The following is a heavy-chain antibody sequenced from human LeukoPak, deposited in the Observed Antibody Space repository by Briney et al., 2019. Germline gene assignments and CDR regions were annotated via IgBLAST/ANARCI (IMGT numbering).Heavy chain of an antibody. CDR3: SRGLDSRKLGY. CDR2: IHPSGTL. Sequence: PSETLSLTCTVSGASFSSGDQYWNWIRQRPGEVLEWIGSIHPSGTLYNNPSLESRVTISIDTSKNQFSLNLNSVTAADTAVYFCSRGLDSRKLGYWGQGTLVTVSS. J-gene: IGHJ4*02. CDR1: GASFSSGDQY. D-gene: IGHD3-22*01. V-gene: IGHV4-31*03.